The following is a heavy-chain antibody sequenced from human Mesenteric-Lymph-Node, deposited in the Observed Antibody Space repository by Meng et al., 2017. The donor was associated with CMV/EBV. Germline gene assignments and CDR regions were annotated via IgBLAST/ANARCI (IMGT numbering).Heavy chain of an antibody. D-gene: IGHD2-2*01. CDR3: AREGKVPAGPGAFDI. CDR2: AGGTGYTT. Sequence: GESLKISCAASGFTFSNYAMSWVRQAPGKGLEWVATAGGTGYTTYYAASVKGRFTISRDNSQNTLSLQMNSLRAEDTAVYYCAREGKVPAGPGAFDIWGQGTMVTVSS. CDR1: GFTFSNYA. J-gene: IGHJ3*02. V-gene: IGHV3-23*01.